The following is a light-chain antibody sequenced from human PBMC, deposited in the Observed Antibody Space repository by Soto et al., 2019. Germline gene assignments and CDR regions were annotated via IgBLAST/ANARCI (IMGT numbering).Light chain of an antibody. CDR1: QSVSSSN. J-gene: IGKJ4*01. Sequence: EVVLTQSPGTLSLSPGERASLSCRASQSVSSSNLAWYQHKPGQAPSLLIYGASRRATGIPDRFRGSGSGTDFTLTISTLEPEDFAVYYCQQYGTSQGAFGGGTKVEIK. CDR3: QQYGTSQGA. CDR2: GAS. V-gene: IGKV3-20*01.